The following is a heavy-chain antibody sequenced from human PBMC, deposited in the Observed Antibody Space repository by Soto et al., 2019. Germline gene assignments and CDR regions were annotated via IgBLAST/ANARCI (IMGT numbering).Heavy chain of an antibody. J-gene: IGHJ4*02. V-gene: IGHV3-23*01. CDR3: AKDGYCSGGSCYGGYFDY. CDR2: ISGSGGST. Sequence: GGSLRLSCAASGFTFSSYAMSWVRQAPGKGLEWVSAISGSGGSTYYADSVKGRFTISRDNSKNTLYLQMNSLRAEDTAVYYCAKDGYCSGGSCYGGYFDYWGQGTLVTV. CDR1: GFTFSSYA. D-gene: IGHD2-15*01.